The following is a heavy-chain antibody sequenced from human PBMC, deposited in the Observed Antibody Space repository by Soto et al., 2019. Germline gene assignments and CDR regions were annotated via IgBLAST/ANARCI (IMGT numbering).Heavy chain of an antibody. CDR3: AKHSKSGYCSGGSCYSSSY. V-gene: IGHV3-23*01. CDR2: ISGSGGST. CDR1: GVTFSSYA. J-gene: IGHJ4*02. D-gene: IGHD2-15*01. Sequence: HPGGSLRLSCAASGVTFSSYAITWVRQAPGKGLEWVSAISGSGGSTYYADSVKGRFTISRDNSKNTLYLQMNSLRAEDTAVYYCAKHSKSGYCSGGSCYSSSYWGQGTLVTVSS.